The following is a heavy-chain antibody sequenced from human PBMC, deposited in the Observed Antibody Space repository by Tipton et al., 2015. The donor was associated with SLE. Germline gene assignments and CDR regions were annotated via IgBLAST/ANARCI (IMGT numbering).Heavy chain of an antibody. D-gene: IGHD2-15*01. J-gene: IGHJ4*02. CDR2: ISGSGGST. CDR1: GFTFSSYA. Sequence: SLRLSCAASGFTFSSYAMSWVRQAPGKGLEWVSAISGSGGSTYYADSVKGRFTISRDNSKNSLYLQMNSLRAEDTALYYCAKDTSDCSGGSCPYYFDYWGQGTLVTVSS. CDR3: AKDTSDCSGGSCPYYFDY. V-gene: IGHV3-23*01.